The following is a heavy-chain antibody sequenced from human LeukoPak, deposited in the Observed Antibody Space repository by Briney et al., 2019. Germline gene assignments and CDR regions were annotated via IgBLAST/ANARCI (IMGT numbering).Heavy chain of an antibody. V-gene: IGHV1-69*06. D-gene: IGHD2-15*01. CDR2: IIPIFGTA. J-gene: IGHJ2*01. CDR1: GGTFSSYA. Sequence: ASVKVSCKASGGTFSSYAISWVRQAPGQGLEWMGGIIPIFGTANYAQKFQGRVTITADKSMSTAYMELSSLRSEDTAVYYCARHPRGYCSGGSCIYWYFDLWGRGTLVTVSS. CDR3: ARHPRGYCSGGSCIYWYFDL.